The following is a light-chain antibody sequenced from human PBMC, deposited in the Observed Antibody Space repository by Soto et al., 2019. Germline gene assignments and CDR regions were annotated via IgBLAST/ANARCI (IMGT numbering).Light chain of an antibody. Sequence: DIQMTQSPSSLSASVGDRVTITCQASDDISTYLNWYQQKPGKATKVLIYDASHLESGVPSRFSGGGSGTELTFTISSLQAEYIATYYCQQYANLPLTFGPGLKVDIK. CDR3: QQYANLPLT. CDR1: DDISTY. V-gene: IGKV1-33*01. J-gene: IGKJ3*01. CDR2: DAS.